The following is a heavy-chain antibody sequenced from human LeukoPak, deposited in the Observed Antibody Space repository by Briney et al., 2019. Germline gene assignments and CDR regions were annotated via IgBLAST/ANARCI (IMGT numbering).Heavy chain of an antibody. CDR2: SSAYNGNT. J-gene: IGHJ3*02. D-gene: IGHD2-2*01. CDR1: GYMFTSYG. Sequence: RASVKVSCKASGYMFTSYGINWVRQAPGQGLEWMGWSSAYNGNTNYAQKVRGRVTMTIDTSTSTAYMELRSLRSDDTAVYYCARDVDIVVVPAAHDAFDIWGQGTMVTVSS. V-gene: IGHV1-18*01. CDR3: ARDVDIVVVPAAHDAFDI.